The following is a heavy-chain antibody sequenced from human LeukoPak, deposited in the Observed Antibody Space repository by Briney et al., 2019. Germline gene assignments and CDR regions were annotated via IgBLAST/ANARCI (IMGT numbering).Heavy chain of an antibody. Sequence: SETLSLTCTVSGGPIYSYYWSWIRQSAGKGLEWIGRLYLGVSTDYIPSFKSRVTMSLDTSKKQFALKLSAVTAADTAVYYCARLKFYDSTGCSPSHYMDVWGKGTTVTVSS. D-gene: IGHD3-22*01. CDR2: LYLGVST. J-gene: IGHJ6*03. V-gene: IGHV4-4*07. CDR3: ARLKFYDSTGCSPSHYMDV. CDR1: GGPIYSYY.